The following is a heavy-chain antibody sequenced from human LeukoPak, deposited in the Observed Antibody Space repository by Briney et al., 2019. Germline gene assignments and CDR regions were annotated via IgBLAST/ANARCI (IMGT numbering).Heavy chain of an antibody. CDR1: GGSLSSYD. CDR2: IYTSGSP. V-gene: IGHV4-4*07. CDR3: ARAVRDRGVILPWFDP. J-gene: IGHJ5*02. Sequence: SETLSLTCTVSGGSLSSYDWSWIRQPAGKGLEWIGRIYTSGSPNYNPSLKSRVTISVDTSKNQFSLKLSSVIAADTAVYYCARAVRDRGVILPWFDPWGQGTLVTVSS. D-gene: IGHD3-10*01.